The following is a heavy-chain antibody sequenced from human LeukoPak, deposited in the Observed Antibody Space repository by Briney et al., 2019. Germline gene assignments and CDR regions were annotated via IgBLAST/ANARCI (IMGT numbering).Heavy chain of an antibody. Sequence: SETLSLTCTVSGGSISSYYWRWIRQPPGKGLEWIGYIYYSGSTNYNPSLKSRVTISVDTSKNQFSLKLSSVTAADTAVYYCARENRYYYDSSGYSVAFDIWGQGTMVTVSS. CDR1: GGSISSYY. D-gene: IGHD3-22*01. CDR3: ARENRYYYDSSGYSVAFDI. CDR2: IYYSGST. V-gene: IGHV4-59*01. J-gene: IGHJ3*02.